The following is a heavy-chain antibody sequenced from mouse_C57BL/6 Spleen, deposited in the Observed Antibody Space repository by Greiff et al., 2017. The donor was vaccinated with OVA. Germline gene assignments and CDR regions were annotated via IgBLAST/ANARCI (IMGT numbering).Heavy chain of an antibody. V-gene: IGHV5-6*01. D-gene: IGHD3-1*01. J-gene: IGHJ3*01. Sequence: EVKLMESGGDLVKPGGSLKLSCAASGFTFSSYGMSWVRQTPDKRLEWVATISSGGSYTYYPDSVKGRFTISRDNAKNTLYLQMSSLKSEDTAMYYCARHREAYWGQGTLVTVSA. CDR2: ISSGGSYT. CDR1: GFTFSSYG. CDR3: ARHREAY.